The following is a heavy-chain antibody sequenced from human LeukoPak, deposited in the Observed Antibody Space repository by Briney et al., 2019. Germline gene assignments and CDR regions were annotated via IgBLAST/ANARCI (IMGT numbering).Heavy chain of an antibody. V-gene: IGHV1-18*01. J-gene: IGHJ3*01. CDR2: ISSNSGNT. CDR1: GYTFTSNG. Sequence: ASVKVSFTSSGYTFTSNGISWVRQAPGQGLEWMGWISSNSGNTNYAQKFQDRVMLTTDTSTTTAYMELRNLRSDDTAIYYCARDRLHAFDFWGQGTKVTVSS. CDR3: ARDRLHAFDF. D-gene: IGHD6-25*01.